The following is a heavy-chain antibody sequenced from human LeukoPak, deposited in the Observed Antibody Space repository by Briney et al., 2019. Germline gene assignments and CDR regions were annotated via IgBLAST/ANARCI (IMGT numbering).Heavy chain of an antibody. D-gene: IGHD3-22*01. V-gene: IGHV1-69*04. CDR1: GGTFSSYA. CDR3: ASEVTSGYYYDSSGYIDY. CDR2: IIPIFGIA. J-gene: IGHJ4*02. Sequence: ASVNVSCKASGGTFSSYAISWVRQAPGQGLEWMGRIIPIFGIANYAQKFQGRVTITADKSTSTAYMELSSLRSEDTAVYYCASEVTSGYYYDSSGYIDYWGQGTLVTVSS.